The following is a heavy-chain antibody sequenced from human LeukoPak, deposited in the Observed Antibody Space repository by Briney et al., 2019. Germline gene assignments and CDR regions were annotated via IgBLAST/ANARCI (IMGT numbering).Heavy chain of an antibody. CDR1: GGSITNTNYY. CDR2: VYHRGIT. Sequence: SETLSLTCTVSGGSITNTNYYWAWLRQPPGEGLEWIGSVYHRGITYYTPSLKSRVSISVDTSKNQFSLKVTSVTAADTAVYYCAREWQYQFDYWGQGSLVTVSS. J-gene: IGHJ4*02. CDR3: AREWQYQFDY. V-gene: IGHV4-39*07. D-gene: IGHD4-11*01.